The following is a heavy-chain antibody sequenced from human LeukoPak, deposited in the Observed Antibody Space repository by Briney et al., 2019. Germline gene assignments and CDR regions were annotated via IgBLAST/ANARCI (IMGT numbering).Heavy chain of an antibody. Sequence: VASVKVSCKVSGYTLTELSMHWVRQAPGKGLEWMGRFDPEDGETIYAQKFQGRVTMTEDTSTNTAYMELSSLRSEDTAVYYCATQQLVRLVLRFQHWGQGTLVTVSS. CDR1: GYTLTELS. V-gene: IGHV1-24*01. CDR3: ATQQLVRLVLRFQH. CDR2: FDPEDGET. D-gene: IGHD6-13*01. J-gene: IGHJ1*01.